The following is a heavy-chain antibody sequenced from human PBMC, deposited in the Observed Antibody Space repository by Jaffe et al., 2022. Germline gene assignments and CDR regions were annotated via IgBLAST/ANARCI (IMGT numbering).Heavy chain of an antibody. D-gene: IGHD2-2*01. CDR1: GFTFSSYW. J-gene: IGHJ6*03. Sequence: EVQLVESGGGLVQPGGSLRLSCAASGFTFSSYWMSWVRQAPGKGLEWVANIKQDGSEKYYVDSVKGRFTISRDNAKNSLYLQMNSLRAEDTAVYYCARDRDVVVSYYYYYMDVWGKGTTVTVSS. CDR2: IKQDGSEK. V-gene: IGHV3-7*01. CDR3: ARDRDVVVSYYYYYMDV.